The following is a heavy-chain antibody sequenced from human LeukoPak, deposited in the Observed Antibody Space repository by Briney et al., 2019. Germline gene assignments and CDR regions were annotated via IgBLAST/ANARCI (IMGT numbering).Heavy chain of an antibody. Sequence: SETLSLTCTVSGGSITNNYWAWIRQPPGKGLEWIGYTHDSGNSNYNPSLRSRVTISIDTSKNQFSLKLTSVTAADTAVYYCARDRSAAPADYWGQGTLVTVSS. CDR3: ARDRSAAPADY. J-gene: IGHJ4*02. V-gene: IGHV4-59*13. D-gene: IGHD6-13*01. CDR2: THDSGNS. CDR1: GGSITNNY.